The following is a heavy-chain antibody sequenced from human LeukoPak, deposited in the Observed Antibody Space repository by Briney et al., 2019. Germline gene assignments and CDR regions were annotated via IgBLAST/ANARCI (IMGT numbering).Heavy chain of an antibody. CDR1: GGPISSGDYY. CDR3: ARIDILTGYPFDY. CDR2: IYYSGST. V-gene: IGHV4-30-4*01. D-gene: IGHD3-9*01. J-gene: IGHJ4*02. Sequence: PSETLSLTCTVSGGPISSGDYYWSWIRQPPGKGLEWIGYIYYSGSTYYNPSLKSRVTISVDTSKNQFSLKLSSVTAADTAVYYCARIDILTGYPFDYWGQGTLVTVSS.